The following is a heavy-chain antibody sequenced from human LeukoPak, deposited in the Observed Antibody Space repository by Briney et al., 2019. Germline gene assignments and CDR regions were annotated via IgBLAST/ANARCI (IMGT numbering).Heavy chain of an antibody. CDR3: ARGAGMQYQLQHNWFDP. Sequence: ASVKVSCKASGYTFTGYYMHWVRQAPGQGLEWMGRINPNSGGTNYAQKFQGRVTMTRDTSNSTAYMELSRLRSDDTAVYYCARGAGMQYQLQHNWFDPWGQGTLVTVSS. D-gene: IGHD2-2*01. CDR2: INPNSGGT. CDR1: GYTFTGYY. V-gene: IGHV1-2*06. J-gene: IGHJ5*02.